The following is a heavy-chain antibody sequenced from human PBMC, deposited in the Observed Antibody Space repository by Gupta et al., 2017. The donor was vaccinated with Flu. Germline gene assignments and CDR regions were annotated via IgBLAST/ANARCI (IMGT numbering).Heavy chain of an antibody. CDR3: ARGYYYTSTLFDY. Sequence: EVQLVQSGAEVKMPGESLRISCTGSGYSFASHWIAWVRQMPGKGLEWMGIIYPGDSDTRYSPSFQSHATISADKSINAASLQWNSLKASDTAMYYCARGYYYTSTLFDYWGQGTPVTVSS. D-gene: IGHD3-10*01. J-gene: IGHJ4*02. V-gene: IGHV5-51*01. CDR2: IYPGDSDT. CDR1: GYSFASHW.